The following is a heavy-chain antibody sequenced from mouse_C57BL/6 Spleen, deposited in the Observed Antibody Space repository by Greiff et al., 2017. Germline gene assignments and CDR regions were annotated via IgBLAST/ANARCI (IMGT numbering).Heavy chain of an antibody. CDR1: GFTFSSYA. Sequence: DVHLVESGGGLVKPGGSLKLSCAASGFTFSSYAMSWVRQTPEKRLEWVATISDGGSYTYYPDNVKGRFTISRDNAKNNLYLQMSHLKSEDTAMYYCARDGTWAMDYWGQGTSVTVSS. CDR2: ISDGGSYT. J-gene: IGHJ4*01. V-gene: IGHV5-4*01. CDR3: ARDGTWAMDY. D-gene: IGHD3-3*01.